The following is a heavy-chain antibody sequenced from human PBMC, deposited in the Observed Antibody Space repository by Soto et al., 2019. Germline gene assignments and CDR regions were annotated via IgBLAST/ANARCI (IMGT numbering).Heavy chain of an antibody. D-gene: IGHD3-22*01. J-gene: IGHJ5*02. CDR3: ARDYDKSGYDYFDP. V-gene: IGHV1-2*02. CDR1: EYSFTGHY. Sequence: GGSVKVSCKASEYSFTGHYLHWVRQAPGQGLEWMGWIDPKSGDTKYAPKFQDRVTMTSATSISTAYMDLTNLRYDDTAVYYCARDYDKSGYDYFDPWGQGTLVTVSS. CDR2: IDPKSGDT.